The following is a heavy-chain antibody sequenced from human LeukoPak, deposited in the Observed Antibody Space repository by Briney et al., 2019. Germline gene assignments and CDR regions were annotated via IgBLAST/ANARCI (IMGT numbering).Heavy chain of an antibody. Sequence: PGGSLRLSCAASGFTFSTYWMSWVRQAPGQGLEWVANIKQDRSDTFYADSVKGRFTISRDNAKNTMYLQMNSLRAEDTAVYYCARVLPVASRDYWGQGTLVTVSS. CDR3: ARVLPVASRDY. CDR1: GFTFSTYW. J-gene: IGHJ4*02. V-gene: IGHV3-7*01. D-gene: IGHD2-2*01. CDR2: IKQDRSDT.